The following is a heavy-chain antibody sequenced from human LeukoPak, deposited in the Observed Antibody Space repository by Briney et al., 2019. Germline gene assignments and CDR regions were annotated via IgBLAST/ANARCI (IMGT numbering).Heavy chain of an antibody. V-gene: IGHV4-34*01. J-gene: IGHJ5*02. CDR1: GGSFSGYY. CDR3: ARGTARGPNYDFWSGYYGNWFDP. CDR2: INHSGST. Sequence: PSETLSLTCAVYGGSFSGYYWGWIRQPPGKGLEWMGEINHSGSTNYNPSLKSRVTISVDTSKNQFSLKLSSVTAADTAVYYCARGTARGPNYDFWSGYYGNWFDPWGQGTLVTVSS. D-gene: IGHD3-3*01.